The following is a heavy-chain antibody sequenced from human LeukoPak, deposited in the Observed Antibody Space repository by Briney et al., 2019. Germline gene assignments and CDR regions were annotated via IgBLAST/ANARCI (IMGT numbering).Heavy chain of an antibody. J-gene: IGHJ4*02. CDR2: ISVSGNT. V-gene: IGHV3-23*01. Sequence: PGGSLRLSCAASGFTLSSYAMGWVRQAPGKGLEWVAAISVSGNTYNEDSVKGRFNISRDSSNNTLYLQMNRLRAEDADVYYCAKAPVTTCSGAYCYPFDYWGQGTLVTVSS. D-gene: IGHD2-21*01. CDR1: GFTLSSYA. CDR3: AKAPVTTCSGAYCYPFDY.